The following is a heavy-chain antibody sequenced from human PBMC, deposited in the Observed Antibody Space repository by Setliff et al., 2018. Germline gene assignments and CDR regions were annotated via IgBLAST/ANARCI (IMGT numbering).Heavy chain of an antibody. D-gene: IGHD6-13*01. Sequence: PSETLSLTCTVSGGSISSYYWGWIRQPAGKGLEWIGHIYIGGSANYNPSLKSRVTISVDTSKNQFSLKLSSVTAADTAVYYCASLSPIAAAYDYWGQGTLVTVSS. CDR2: IYIGGSA. J-gene: IGHJ4*02. CDR3: ASLSPIAAAYDY. CDR1: GGSISSYY. V-gene: IGHV4-4*07.